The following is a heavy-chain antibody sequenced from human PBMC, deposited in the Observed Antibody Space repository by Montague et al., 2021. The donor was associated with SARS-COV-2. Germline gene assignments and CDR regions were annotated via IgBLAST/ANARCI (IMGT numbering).Heavy chain of an antibody. Sequence: SETLSLTCTVSGGSISSFYWTWFRQPPGKGLEWIGYIYDSGSTNYNSSLTGRVTMSVDTSKNQFSLNVNSVTAADTAVYYCARHYSATLPAVYWGQGTLVTVSS. D-gene: IGHD2-15*01. CDR1: GGSISSFY. V-gene: IGHV4-59*08. CDR3: ARHYSATLPAVY. CDR2: IYDSGST. J-gene: IGHJ4*02.